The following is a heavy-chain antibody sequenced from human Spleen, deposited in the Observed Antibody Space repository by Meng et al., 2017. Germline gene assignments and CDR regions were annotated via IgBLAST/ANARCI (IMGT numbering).Heavy chain of an antibody. CDR1: GGSFSGYY. CDR2: INHSGST. J-gene: IGHJ1*01. V-gene: IGHV4-34*01. CDR3: ARGARNYARKYFQH. D-gene: IGHD1-7*01. Sequence: QVRLQQGGAGLLKPSETLSLTCAVYGGSFSGYYWSWIRQPPGKGLEWIGEINHSGSTNYNPSLKSRVTISVDTSKNQFSLKLSSVTAADTAVYYCARGARNYARKYFQHWGQGTLVTVSS.